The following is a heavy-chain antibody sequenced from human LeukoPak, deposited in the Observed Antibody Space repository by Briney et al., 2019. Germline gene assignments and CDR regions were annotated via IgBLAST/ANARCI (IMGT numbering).Heavy chain of an antibody. CDR1: GFAFSSYA. J-gene: IGHJ4*02. CDR3: AKAGGSNPPYDY. V-gene: IGHV3-23*01. CDR2: ISRSGGST. D-gene: IGHD4-23*01. Sequence: GGSLRLSCAASGFAFSSYAMTWVRQAPGKGLEWVSGISRSGGSTYYADSVKGRFTISRDNSKNTVYLQMNSLRAGDTAVYYCAKAGGSNPPYDYWGQGTLVTVSS.